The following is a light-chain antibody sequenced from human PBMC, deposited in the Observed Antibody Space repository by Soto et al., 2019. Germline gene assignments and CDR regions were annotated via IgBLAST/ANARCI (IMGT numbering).Light chain of an antibody. CDR2: DVS. V-gene: IGLV2-11*01. CDR1: SSDVGGYNY. CDR3: CSYAGSNTSV. J-gene: IGLJ3*02. Sequence: QSALTQPRSVSGSPGQSVTISCTGTSSDVGGYNYVSWYQQHPGKAPKLMIYDVSKRPSGVPDRFSGSKSGNTASLTISGLQAEDEADYSCCSYAGSNTSVFGGGTKLTVL.